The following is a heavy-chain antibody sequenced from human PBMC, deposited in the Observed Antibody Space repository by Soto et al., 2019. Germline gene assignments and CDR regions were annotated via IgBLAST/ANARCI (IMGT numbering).Heavy chain of an antibody. J-gene: IGHJ5*02. D-gene: IGHD3-16*01. CDR2: IYPGDSDT. Sequence: PGESLKISCKGSGYSFTDYWIAWVRQMSGKGLEWMGSIYPGDSDTRYSPSFRGQVTISADKSISTAYLQWSSLKASDTAMYYCARIATQGDWFDPWGQGTLVTVSS. CDR1: GYSFTDYW. CDR3: ARIATQGDWFDP. V-gene: IGHV5-51*01.